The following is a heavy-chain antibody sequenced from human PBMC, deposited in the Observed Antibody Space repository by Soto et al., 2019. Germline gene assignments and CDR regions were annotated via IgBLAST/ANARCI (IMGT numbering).Heavy chain of an antibody. V-gene: IGHV3-48*02. CDR1: GFNFSIYS. Sequence: EVQLVESGGGLVQPGGSLRLSCAASGFNFSIYSMSWVRQAPGKGLEWVAYISGGGSIIYYADSVKGRFIISRDDAKNSLYLQMNSLRDEDTAVYYCARDRHWEQWLGPHDAFHIWGQGTMVTVSS. CDR3: ARDRHWEQWLGPHDAFHI. D-gene: IGHD6-19*01. J-gene: IGHJ3*02. CDR2: ISGGGSII.